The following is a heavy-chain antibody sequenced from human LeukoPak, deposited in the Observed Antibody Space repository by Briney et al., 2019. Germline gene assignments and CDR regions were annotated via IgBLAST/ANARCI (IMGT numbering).Heavy chain of an antibody. CDR2: ISVGATTI. Sequence: GGSLRLSCAASGFTFSDYYMSWIRQAPGKGLEWVSYISVGATTIYYADSVKGRFTISRDNAKSSLYLQMNSLRAEDTAVYYCARDHVNYYGSGSYYPPTNAFDIWGQGTVVTVSS. V-gene: IGHV3-11*01. D-gene: IGHD3-10*01. CDR3: ARDHVNYYGSGSYYPPTNAFDI. CDR1: GFTFSDYY. J-gene: IGHJ3*02.